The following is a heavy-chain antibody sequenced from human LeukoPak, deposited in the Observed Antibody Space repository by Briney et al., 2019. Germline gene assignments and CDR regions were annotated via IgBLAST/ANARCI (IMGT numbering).Heavy chain of an antibody. J-gene: IGHJ4*02. CDR3: ARKADCSSTSCPYYFDY. D-gene: IGHD2-2*01. CDR1: GFTFSSYG. V-gene: IGHV3-23*01. CDR2: ISGSGGST. Sequence: GGSLRLSCAASGFTFSSYGMSWVRQAPGEGLEWVSAISGSGGSTYYADSVKGRFTISRDTSKNTLYLQMNSLRPEDTAVYYCARKADCSSTSCPYYFDYWGQGTLVTVSS.